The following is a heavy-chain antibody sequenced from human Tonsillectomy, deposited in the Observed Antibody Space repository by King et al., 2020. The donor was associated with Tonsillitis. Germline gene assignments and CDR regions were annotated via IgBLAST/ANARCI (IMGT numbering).Heavy chain of an antibody. V-gene: IGHV1-46*01. J-gene: IGHJ2*01. CDR2: INPSGGST. Sequence: QLVQSGAEVKKPGASVKVSCKASGYTFTSYYMHWVRQAPGQGLEWMGIINPSGGSTSYAQKFQGRVTMTRDTSTSTVYMELSSLRSEDTAVYYCARDQAAAGPTPNWYFDLWGRGTLGTVSS. CDR3: ARDQAAAGPTPNWYFDL. D-gene: IGHD6-13*01. CDR1: GYTFTSYY.